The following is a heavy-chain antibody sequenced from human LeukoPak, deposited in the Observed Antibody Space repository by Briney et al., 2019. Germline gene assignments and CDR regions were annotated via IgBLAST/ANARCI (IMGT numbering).Heavy chain of an antibody. CDR3: ARAWRISGSYSGFAY. Sequence: ASVKVSCKASGYTFTGYYMHWARQAPGQGLEWMGRINPNSGGTNYAQKFQGRVTMTRDTSISTAYMELSRLRSDDTAVYYCARAWRISGSYSGFAYWGQGTLVTVSS. J-gene: IGHJ4*02. D-gene: IGHD1-26*01. V-gene: IGHV1-2*06. CDR2: INPNSGGT. CDR1: GYTFTGYY.